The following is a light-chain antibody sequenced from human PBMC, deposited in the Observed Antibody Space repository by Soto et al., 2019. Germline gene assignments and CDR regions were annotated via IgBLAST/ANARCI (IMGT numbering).Light chain of an antibody. CDR1: QSISSW. J-gene: IGKJ1*01. Sequence: DIQMTQSPSTLSASVGDRVTITCRASQSISSWLAWYQQKPGKAPKLLIYDASSLESGVPSRFSGSGSGTEFTLTISSLQPEDFATYYCQQYNSYSWTFGQWTKVEIK. V-gene: IGKV1-5*01. CDR2: DAS. CDR3: QQYNSYSWT.